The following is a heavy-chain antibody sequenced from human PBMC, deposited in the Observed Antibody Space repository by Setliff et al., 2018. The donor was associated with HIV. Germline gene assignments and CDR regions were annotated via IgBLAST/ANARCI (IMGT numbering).Heavy chain of an antibody. CDR1: DFTFSNYW. CDR2: VSPGSETT. CDR3: AKPTPGLYPRSFDL. Sequence: GGSLRLSCAASDFTFSNYWMDWVRQSPEKGLEWVAAVSPGSETTYYADSVKGRFTVSRDDSKNTLFLQMNSLGAEDTATYYCAKPTPGLYPRSFDLWGQGTLVTVSS. J-gene: IGHJ3*01. V-gene: IGHV3-23*01.